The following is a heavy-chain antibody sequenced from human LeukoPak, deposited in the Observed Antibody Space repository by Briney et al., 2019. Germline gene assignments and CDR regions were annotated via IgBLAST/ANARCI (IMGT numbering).Heavy chain of an antibody. CDR3: AKVGDPAAGKVEEPNWFDP. V-gene: IGHV3-9*01. CDR2: ISWNSGSI. J-gene: IGHJ5*02. CDR1: GFTFSSYV. Sequence: PGGSLRLSCAASGFTFSSYVMSWVRQAPGKGLEWVSGISWNSGSIGYADSVKGRFTISRDNAKNSLYLQMNSLRAEDTALYYCAKVGDPAAGKVEEPNWFDPWGQGTLVTVSS. D-gene: IGHD6-13*01.